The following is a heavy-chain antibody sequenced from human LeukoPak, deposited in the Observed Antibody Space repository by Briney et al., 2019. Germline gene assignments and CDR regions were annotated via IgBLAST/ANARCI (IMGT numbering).Heavy chain of an antibody. CDR1: GGSISSSSYY. CDR3: ARNGDYGSGSYYPGGPFDY. V-gene: IGHV4-39*01. J-gene: IGHJ4*02. CDR2: IYYSGST. D-gene: IGHD3-10*01. Sequence: PSETLSLTCTVSGGSISSSSYYWGWIRQPPGKGLEWIGSIYYSGSTYYNPSLKSRFTIPVDTSKNQFSLKLSSVPAADTAVYYCARNGDYGSGSYYPGGPFDYWGQGTLVTVSS.